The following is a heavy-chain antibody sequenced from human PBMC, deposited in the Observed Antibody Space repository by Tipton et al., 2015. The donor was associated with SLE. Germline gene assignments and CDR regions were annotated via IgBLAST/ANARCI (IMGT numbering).Heavy chain of an antibody. CDR2: IWYDGGDK. Sequence: SLRLSCAASGFTFRSYGMHWVRQAPGKGLEWVTFIWYDGGDKYYADSVKGRFTISRDNSKNTLNLQMNSLRAEDTAVYYCATARGVLGGSGWYFDLWGRGTLVTVSS. CDR1: GFTFRSYG. J-gene: IGHJ2*01. CDR3: ATARGVLGGSGWYFDL. V-gene: IGHV3-33*01. D-gene: IGHD1-26*01.